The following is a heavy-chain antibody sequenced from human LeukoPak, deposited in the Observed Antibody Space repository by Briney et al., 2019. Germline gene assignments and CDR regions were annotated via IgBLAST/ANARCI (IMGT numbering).Heavy chain of an antibody. D-gene: IGHD2-15*01. CDR2: IKQHGSEK. J-gene: IGHJ4*02. V-gene: IGHV3-7*03. CDR1: GFTSSSYC. Sequence: GGSLRLSCAVSGFTSSSYCMIWVRQAPGKGLEGVANIKQHGSEKYYVDAVKGRFTISRDNAKNSLYLQMKSLKAEDPAVYYCARAPYCIGGSCRFDYWGQGTLVTVSS. CDR3: ARAPYCIGGSCRFDY.